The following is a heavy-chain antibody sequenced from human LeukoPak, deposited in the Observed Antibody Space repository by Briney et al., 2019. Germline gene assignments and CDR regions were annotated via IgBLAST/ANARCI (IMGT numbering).Heavy chain of an antibody. CDR1: GGSASSNSYY. V-gene: IGHV4-39*01. Sequence: SETLSLTCTVSGGSASSNSYYWGWIRQPPGKGLEWIGRIYYSGSTYYNPSLKSRVTISLDTSNNQFSLKVSSVTAADTAVYYCARGIFTSGWCYFDRWGQGTLVTVSS. CDR3: ARGIFTSGWCYFDR. D-gene: IGHD6-19*01. CDR2: IYYSGST. J-gene: IGHJ4*02.